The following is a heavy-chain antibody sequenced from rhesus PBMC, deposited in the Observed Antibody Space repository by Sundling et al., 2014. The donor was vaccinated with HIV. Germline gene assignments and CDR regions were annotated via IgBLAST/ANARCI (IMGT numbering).Heavy chain of an antibody. J-gene: IGHJ4*01. CDR2: IKNKVHGGTP. D-gene: IGHD3-16*01. Sequence: EVQLVESGGGLVQPGGSLRLSCAASGFTFRNHWMSWVRQAPGKGLEWVAFIKNKVHGGTPEYAEFVKGRFIISRDDSKNTLYLQMSSLNTEDTAVYYCCRDPLYYDGSYYYLDSWGQGVLVTVSS. CDR1: GFTFRNHW. V-gene: IGHV3-16*02. CDR3: CRDPLYYDGSYYYLDS.